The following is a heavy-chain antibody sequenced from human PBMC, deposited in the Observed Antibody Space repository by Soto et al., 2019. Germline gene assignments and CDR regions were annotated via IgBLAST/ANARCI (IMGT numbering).Heavy chain of an antibody. Sequence: SETLSLTCTVSGGSISSGGYCWSWIRQHPGKGLEWIGYIYYSGSTYYNPSLKSRVTISVDTSKNQFSLKLSSVTAADTAVYYCAREARGGWYSYWGQGTLVTVSS. D-gene: IGHD6-19*01. CDR2: IYYSGST. CDR3: AREARGGWYSY. CDR1: GGSISSGGYC. J-gene: IGHJ4*02. V-gene: IGHV4-31*03.